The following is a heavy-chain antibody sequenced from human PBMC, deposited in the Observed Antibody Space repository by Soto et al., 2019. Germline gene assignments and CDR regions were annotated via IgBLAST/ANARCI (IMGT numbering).Heavy chain of an antibody. CDR2: IYYSGST. CDR3: ATVGYCSGGSCQDDYYYYMDV. Sequence: PSETLSLTCTVSGGSISSYYWSWIRQPPGKGLEWIGYIYYSGSTNYNPSLKSRVTISVDTSKNQFSLKLSSVTAADTAVYYCATVGYCSGGSCQDDYYYYMDVWGKGTTVTVSS. CDR1: GGSISSYY. V-gene: IGHV4-59*01. D-gene: IGHD2-15*01. J-gene: IGHJ6*03.